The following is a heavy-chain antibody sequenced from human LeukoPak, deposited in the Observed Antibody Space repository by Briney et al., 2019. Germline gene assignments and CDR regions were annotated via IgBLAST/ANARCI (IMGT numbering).Heavy chain of an antibody. V-gene: IGHV1-69*04. CDR1: GGTFSSYA. CDR2: IIPILGMT. J-gene: IGHJ4*02. D-gene: IGHD5-18*01. CDR3: ARGYSYGYRDYFDF. Sequence: ASVKVSCKASGGTFSSYAISWVRQAPGRGLEWMGRIIPILGMTHYTQKLQGRVTITADTSTSTAYMELRSLRSDDTAVYYCARGYSYGYRDYFDFWGQGTLVTVSS.